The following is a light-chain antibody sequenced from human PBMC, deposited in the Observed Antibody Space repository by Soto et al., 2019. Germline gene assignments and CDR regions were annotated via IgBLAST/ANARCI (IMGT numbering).Light chain of an antibody. V-gene: IGLV2-8*01. Sequence: QSALTQPPSASGSPGQSVTISCTGTSSDIGGYNSVSWYQQHPDKAPKLMIYEVTRRPSGVPDRVSGSKSGNTASLTVSRLQAYDEADYYCSSYAGSNNMIFGGGTQLTVL. CDR3: SSYAGSNNMI. CDR1: SSDIGGYNS. CDR2: EVT. J-gene: IGLJ2*01.